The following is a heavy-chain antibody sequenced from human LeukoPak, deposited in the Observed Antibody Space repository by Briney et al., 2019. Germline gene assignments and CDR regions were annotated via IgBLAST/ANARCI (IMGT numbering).Heavy chain of an antibody. V-gene: IGHV3-30-3*01. Sequence: PGGSLRLSCAASGFTFSSYAMHWVRQAPGKGLEWVAVISYDGSNKYYADSVKGRFTISRDNSKNTLYLQMNSLRAEDTAVYYCARDSVTKGAFDIWGQGTMVTVSS. J-gene: IGHJ3*02. D-gene: IGHD2-8*01. CDR2: ISYDGSNK. CDR1: GFTFSSYA. CDR3: ARDSVTKGAFDI.